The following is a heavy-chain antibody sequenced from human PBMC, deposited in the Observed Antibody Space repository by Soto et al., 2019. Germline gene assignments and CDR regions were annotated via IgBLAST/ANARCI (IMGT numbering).Heavy chain of an antibody. CDR1: GGSFSGYY. V-gene: IGHV4-34*01. Sequence: QVQLQQWGAGLLKPSETLSLTCAVYGGSFSGYYWSWIRQPPGKGLEWIGEINHSGSTNYNPSLKRRVTISVDTSKNQFSLKLSSVTAADTAVYYCARGRIAAYYFAYWGQGTLVTVSS. J-gene: IGHJ4*02. CDR3: ARGRIAAYYFAY. CDR2: INHSGST. D-gene: IGHD6-25*01.